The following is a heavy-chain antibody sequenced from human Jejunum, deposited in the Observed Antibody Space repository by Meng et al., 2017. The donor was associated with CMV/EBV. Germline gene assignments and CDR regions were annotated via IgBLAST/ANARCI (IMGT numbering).Heavy chain of an antibody. CDR3: AGSRPGGGACDY. V-gene: IGHV4-4*07. D-gene: IGHD3-16*01. CDR1: GASIKNYH. Sequence: HIQESGPGLVKPSEPLSLTCSVSGASIKNYHWNWVRQPAGQGLEWIGLIQVIGHTVYNPSLKSRVTVSLDASKSQFSLTLNSVTAADTATYYCAGSRPGGGACDYWGQGILVTVSS. J-gene: IGHJ4*02. CDR2: IQVIGHT.